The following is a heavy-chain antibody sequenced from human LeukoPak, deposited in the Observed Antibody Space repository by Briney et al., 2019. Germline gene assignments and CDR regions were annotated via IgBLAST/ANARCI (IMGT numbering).Heavy chain of an antibody. V-gene: IGHV4-4*07. CDR2: IYSSGST. Sequence: SETLSLTCTVSGGSISNYFWSWIRQPAGKGLEWIGRIYSSGSTDYNPSLKSRVTMSVDTSKNQFPLKLTSVTAADTAVYYCARYSSSSKFDYWGRGTLVTVSS. CDR3: ARYSSSSKFDY. J-gene: IGHJ4*02. D-gene: IGHD6-6*01. CDR1: GGSISNYF.